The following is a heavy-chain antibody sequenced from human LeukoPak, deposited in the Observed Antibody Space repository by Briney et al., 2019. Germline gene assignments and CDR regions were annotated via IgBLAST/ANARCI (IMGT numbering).Heavy chain of an antibody. Sequence: GGSLRLSCAASGFTFDDYGMHWVRQAPGKGLEWVSGISWNSGSVAYADSVKGRFTISRDNAKNSLYLQMSSLRVEDTAVYYCARDPRGITALVDYFDYWGQGTLVTVSS. D-gene: IGHD5-18*01. V-gene: IGHV3-9*01. CDR2: ISWNSGSV. CDR1: GFTFDDYG. J-gene: IGHJ4*02. CDR3: ARDPRGITALVDYFDY.